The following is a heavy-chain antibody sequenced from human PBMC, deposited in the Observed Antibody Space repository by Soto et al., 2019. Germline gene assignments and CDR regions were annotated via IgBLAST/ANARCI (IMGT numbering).Heavy chain of an antibody. CDR3: ARDRPDFGVVIMYYYGMDV. V-gene: IGHV3-7*05. J-gene: IGHJ6*02. D-gene: IGHD3-3*01. CDR1: GFTFSSYW. CDR2: IKQDGSEK. Sequence: GGSLRLSCAASGFTFSSYWMSWVRQAPGKGLEWVANIKQDGSEKYYVDSVKGRFTISRDNAKNSLYLQMNSLRAEDTAVYYCARDRPDFGVVIMYYYGMDVWGQGTTVTVSS.